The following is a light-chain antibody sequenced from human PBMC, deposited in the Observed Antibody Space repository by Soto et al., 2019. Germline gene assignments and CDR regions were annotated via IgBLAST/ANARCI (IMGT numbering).Light chain of an antibody. CDR1: QGISSY. J-gene: IGKJ5*01. V-gene: IGKV1-9*01. CDR2: AAS. CDR3: QQLNSYPIT. Sequence: DIQLTQSRSFLSASVGDRVTITFGASQGISSYLAWYQQKPGKAPKLLIYAASTLQSGVPSRFSGSGSGTEFTLTISSLQPEDFATYYCQQLNSYPITFGQGTRLEI.